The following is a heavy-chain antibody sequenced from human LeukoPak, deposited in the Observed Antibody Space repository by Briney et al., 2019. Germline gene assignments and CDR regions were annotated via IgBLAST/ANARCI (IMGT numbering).Heavy chain of an antibody. CDR1: GGSFSDYY. J-gene: IGHJ4*02. Sequence: PSETLSLTCAVYGGSFSDYYLSWIRQPPGKGLEGIGEINHSGTTNYNPSLKSRLTTSVDPSKNQFSLKLTSATAADTAVYYCAREGSYSGSGSPPLDYWGQGTLVTVSS. D-gene: IGHD3-10*01. CDR2: INHSGTT. CDR3: AREGSYSGSGSPPLDY. V-gene: IGHV4-34*01.